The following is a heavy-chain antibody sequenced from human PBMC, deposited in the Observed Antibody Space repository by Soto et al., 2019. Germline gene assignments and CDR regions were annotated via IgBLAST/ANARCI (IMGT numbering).Heavy chain of an antibody. D-gene: IGHD3-9*01. J-gene: IGHJ4*02. CDR1: GFTFSNAW. CDR2: IKSKTDGGTT. CDR3: TTGPHILTGYYFGSGTDY. Sequence: PVGSLRLSCAASGFTFSNAWRNWVRQAPGKGLERVGRIKSKTDGGTTDYAAPVKGRFTISRDDSKNTLYLQMNSLKTEDTAVYYCTTGPHILTGYYFGSGTDYWGQGTLVTVSS. V-gene: IGHV3-15*07.